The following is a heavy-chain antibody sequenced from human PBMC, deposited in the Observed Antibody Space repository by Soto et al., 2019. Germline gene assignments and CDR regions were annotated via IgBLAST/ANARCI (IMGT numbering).Heavy chain of an antibody. J-gene: IGHJ5*02. D-gene: IGHD6-13*01. CDR1: GGSIRSGVYP. CDR2: IYHSGST. V-gene: IGHV4-30-2*01. CDR3: PRIWQYLVQGGTGWFDP. Sequence: SEPMSLTCVVSGGSIRSGVYPWSWIRQPPGKGLEWMGYIYHSGSTYYNASLKSRVTISVDSSKNLFSLKLSSVPAAYTALYYCPRIWQYLVQGGTGWFDPWGQGTLVTVSS.